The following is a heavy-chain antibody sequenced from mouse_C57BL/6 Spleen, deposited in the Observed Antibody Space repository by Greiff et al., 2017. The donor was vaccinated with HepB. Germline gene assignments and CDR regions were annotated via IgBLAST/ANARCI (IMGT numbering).Heavy chain of an antibody. Sequence: EVQGVESGGGLVKPGGSLKLSCAASGFTFSSYAMSWVRQTPEKRLEWVATISDGGSYTYYPDNVKGRFTISRDNAKNNLYLQMSHLKSEDTAMYYCARDRDYYGSSPLYAMDYWGQGTSVTVSS. CDR1: GFTFSSYA. D-gene: IGHD1-1*01. J-gene: IGHJ4*01. CDR2: ISDGGSYT. CDR3: ARDRDYYGSSPLYAMDY. V-gene: IGHV5-4*01.